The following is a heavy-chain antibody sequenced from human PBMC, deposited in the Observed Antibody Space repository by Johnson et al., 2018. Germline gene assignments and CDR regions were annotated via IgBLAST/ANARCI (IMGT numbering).Heavy chain of an antibody. Sequence: VQLVQSGGDLVQPGGSLRLSCTASGASGFTFSSHYMSWVRQAPGKGLEWVSAISGSGMGTYYADSVKGRFTISRDNSKNPVCLKMDRLRVQDSAIYYCAKETVHVETLVATGYFQHWGQGTLVTVSS. D-gene: IGHD2-21*01. CDR1: GFTFSSHY. J-gene: IGHJ1*01. CDR2: ISGSGMGT. V-gene: IGHV3-23*04. CDR3: AKETVHVETLVATGYFQH.